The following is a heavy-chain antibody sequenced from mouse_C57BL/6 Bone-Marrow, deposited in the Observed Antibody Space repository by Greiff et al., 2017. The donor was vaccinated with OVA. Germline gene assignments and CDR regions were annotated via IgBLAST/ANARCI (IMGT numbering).Heavy chain of an antibody. CDR2: INYDGSST. CDR3: AGDRDAMDY. CDR1: GFTFSDYY. Sequence: EVMLVESEGGLVQPGSSMKLSCTASGFTFSDYYMAWVRQVPEKGLEWVANINYDGSSTYYLDSVKSRFIISRDNAKNILYLQMSSLKAEDTASYYCAGDRDAMDYWGQGTSVTVSS. V-gene: IGHV5-16*01. J-gene: IGHJ4*01. D-gene: IGHD3-1*01.